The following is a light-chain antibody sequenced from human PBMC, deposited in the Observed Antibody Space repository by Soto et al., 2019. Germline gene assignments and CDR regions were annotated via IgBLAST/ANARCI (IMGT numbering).Light chain of an antibody. V-gene: IGKV3-20*01. J-gene: IGKJ4*01. Sequence: ELVLMQSPGTLSFPPGERASLSGRASEIISGGYLTWYQQKPDQAPRLLIYAASTRATGIPDRFSGSGSGTDFTLTISRLEPKDSAAYYCEQYNASVLTFGGGTQVEIK. CDR2: AAS. CDR3: EQYNASVLT. CDR1: EIISGGY.